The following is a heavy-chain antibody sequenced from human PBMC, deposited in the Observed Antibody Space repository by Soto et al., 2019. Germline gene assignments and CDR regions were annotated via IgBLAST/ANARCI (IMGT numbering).Heavy chain of an antibody. J-gene: IGHJ3*02. CDR2: IIPILETT. V-gene: IGHV1-69*01. CDR1: GGAFSSHA. D-gene: IGHD3-3*01. CDR3: ARDSSPATRRFLEWPEDALDI. Sequence: QVQLVQSGAEVKKPGSSVKVSCKASGGAFSSHAISWVRQAPGQGLEWMGAIIPILETTKYAQKLQGRVTITADESTSTVYMELRSLRSEDTAVYYCARDSSPATRRFLEWPEDALDIWGQGTMVTVSS.